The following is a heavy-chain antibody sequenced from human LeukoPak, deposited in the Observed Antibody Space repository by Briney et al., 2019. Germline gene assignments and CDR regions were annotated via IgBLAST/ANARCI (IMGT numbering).Heavy chain of an antibody. CDR3: ARDGADRVVVRE. CDR1: GYTFTSYD. J-gene: IGHJ4*02. V-gene: IGHV1-8*01. Sequence: GASVKVSCKASGYTFTSYDFNWVRQATGQRPEWMGWMSPNSGDTGYAQKFQDRVTMTRNTSISTAYMELSSLRSDDTAVYYCARDGADRVVVREWGQGTLVTVSS. D-gene: IGHD2-21*01. CDR2: MSPNSGDT.